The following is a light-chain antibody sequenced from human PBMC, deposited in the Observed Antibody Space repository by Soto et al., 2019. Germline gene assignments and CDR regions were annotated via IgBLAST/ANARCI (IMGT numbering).Light chain of an antibody. CDR3: AAWDDSLNGVL. CDR1: TSNIGSNT. V-gene: IGLV1-44*01. Sequence: QSVLTQPPSASVTPGQRVTISCSGSTSNIGSNTVNWYQQLPGTAPKLLIDSNNQRPSGVPVRFSGFNFGTSASLAISGLQSEDEADYSCAAWDDSLNGVLFGGGTKLTVL. J-gene: IGLJ2*01. CDR2: SNN.